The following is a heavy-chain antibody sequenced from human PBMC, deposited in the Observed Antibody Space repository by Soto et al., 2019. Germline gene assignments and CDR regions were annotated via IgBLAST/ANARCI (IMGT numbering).Heavy chain of an antibody. CDR3: VKGYYSGYDLAYFDY. V-gene: IGHV3-23*01. Sequence: PGGSLRLSCAASGFSFEEYAMTWVRQAAGKGLEWVSAISGSGDKTYYADSAKGRFTISRDNSKNTLYLQLNSLRAEDTAVYYCVKGYYSGYDLAYFDYWGQGTLVTVSS. CDR2: ISGSGDKT. J-gene: IGHJ4*02. CDR1: GFSFEEYA. D-gene: IGHD5-12*01.